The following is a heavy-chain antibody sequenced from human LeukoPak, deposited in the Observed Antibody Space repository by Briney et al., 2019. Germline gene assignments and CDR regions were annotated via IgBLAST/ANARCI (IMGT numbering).Heavy chain of an antibody. Sequence: GGSLRLSCAASGFTFKTYWMSWVRQPPGRGLEWVANIKQDGSDKYYVDSVKGRFTISRDNAKNSLFLQINSLRIADTAVYYCAREEGGYFDSWGQGTLVTVSS. CDR3: AREEGGYFDS. D-gene: IGHD1-26*01. J-gene: IGHJ4*02. V-gene: IGHV3-7*01. CDR1: GFTFKTYW. CDR2: IKQDGSDK.